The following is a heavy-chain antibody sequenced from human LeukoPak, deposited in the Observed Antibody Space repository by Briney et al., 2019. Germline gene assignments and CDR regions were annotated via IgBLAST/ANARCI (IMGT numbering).Heavy chain of an antibody. CDR3: ANDRAAGGDYFDY. CDR1: GFTFDDYA. D-gene: IGHD6-13*01. V-gene: IGHV3-9*01. CDR2: ISWNSGSI. Sequence: PGGSLRLSCAASGFTFDDYAMHWVRQAPGKGLEWVSGISWNSGSIGYADSVKGRFTTSRDNAKNSLYLQMNSLRAEDTALYYCANDRAAGGDYFDYWGQGTLVTVSS. J-gene: IGHJ4*02.